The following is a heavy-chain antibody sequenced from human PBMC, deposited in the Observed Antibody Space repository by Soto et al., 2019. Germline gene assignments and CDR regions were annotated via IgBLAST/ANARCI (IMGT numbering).Heavy chain of an antibody. V-gene: IGHV4-59*01. J-gene: IGHJ5*02. CDR3: ARGGYDFWSGLTPSWFDP. D-gene: IGHD3-3*01. Sequence: SETLSLTCTVSGGSISSYYWSWIRQPPGKGLEWIGYIYYSGSTNYNPSLKSRVTISVDTSKNQFSLKLSSVTAADTAVYYCARGGYDFWSGLTPSWFDPWGQGTLVTVS. CDR1: GGSISSYY. CDR2: IYYSGST.